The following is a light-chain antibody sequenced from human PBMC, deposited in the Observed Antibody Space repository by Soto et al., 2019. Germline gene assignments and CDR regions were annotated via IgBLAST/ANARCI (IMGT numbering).Light chain of an antibody. CDR3: QQYDGAPLT. CDR1: QTLSINS. V-gene: IGKV3-20*01. CDR2: AAS. J-gene: IGKJ3*01. Sequence: EIVLTQSPDTLSLSPGERATLFCRASQTLSINSLAWYQQKPGQAPRLLIYAASTRHTGIPDRFNGSGSGTDFALTSNRLEPEDFAVYCCQQYDGAPLTFGPGTKVDVK.